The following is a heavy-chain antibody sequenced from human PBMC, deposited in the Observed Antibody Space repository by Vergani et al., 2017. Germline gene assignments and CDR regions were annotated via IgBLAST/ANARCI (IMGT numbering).Heavy chain of an antibody. V-gene: IGHV7-4-1*02. D-gene: IGHD2-2*01. CDR2: INTNTGNP. J-gene: IGHJ5*02. CDR1: GYTFTSYA. Sequence: QVQLVQSGSELKKPGASVKVSCKASGYTFTSYAMNWVRQAPGQGLEWMGWINTNTGNPTYAQGFTGRFVFSLDTSVSTAYLQISSLKAEDTAVYYCARGSPSAFLPYCRSTSCYYNCFDPWGQGTLVTVSS. CDR3: ARGSPSAFLPYCRSTSCYYNCFDP.